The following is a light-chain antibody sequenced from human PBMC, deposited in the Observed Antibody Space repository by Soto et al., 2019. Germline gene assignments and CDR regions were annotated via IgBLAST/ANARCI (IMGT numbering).Light chain of an antibody. CDR2: DAS. CDR3: QQRTWT. Sequence: DIQVTQYPSTLSASVGDRVTSTCRASQPISTWLAWYQEKPGKAPKLLIYDASSLEGGVPSRFSGSGSGTEFTLTISSLQPDDFATYYCQQRTWTFGQGTKVEIK. CDR1: QPISTW. J-gene: IGKJ1*01. V-gene: IGKV1-5*01.